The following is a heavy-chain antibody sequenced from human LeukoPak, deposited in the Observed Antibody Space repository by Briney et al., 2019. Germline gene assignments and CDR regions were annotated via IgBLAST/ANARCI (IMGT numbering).Heavy chain of an antibody. CDR1: GGSISSYY. Sequence: SETLSLTCTVPGGSISSYYGSWIRQPPGKGLEWIGHIYYSGSTGYNPSLKSRVTMSVDTSKNQFSLKLSSVTAADTAVYYCARSYNSRGYYYYGMDVWGQGTTVTVSS. V-gene: IGHV4-59*01. CDR2: IYYSGST. CDR3: ARSYNSRGYYYYGMDV. J-gene: IGHJ6*02. D-gene: IGHD3-22*01.